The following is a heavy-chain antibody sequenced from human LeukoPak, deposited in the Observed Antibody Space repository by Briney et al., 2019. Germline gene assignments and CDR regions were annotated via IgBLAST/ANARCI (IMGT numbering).Heavy chain of an antibody. D-gene: IGHD3-10*01. CDR3: ARRIGWVRGPNWFDP. J-gene: IGHJ5*02. Sequence: GESLKISCKGSGYSFTSYWIGWVRLMPGKGLEWMGIIYPGDSDTRYSPSFQGQVTISADKSISTAYLQWRSLKASDTAMYYCARRIGWVRGPNWFDPWGQGTLVTVSS. V-gene: IGHV5-51*01. CDR2: IYPGDSDT. CDR1: GYSFTSYW.